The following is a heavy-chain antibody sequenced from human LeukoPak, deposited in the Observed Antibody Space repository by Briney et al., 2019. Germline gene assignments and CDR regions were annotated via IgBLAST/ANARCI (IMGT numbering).Heavy chain of an antibody. Sequence: ASVKVSCKTSGYTFTNFGISWVRQAPGQGLEWMGWISGYNGITIYAQNLQDRVVMTTETSTSTTYMELRSLRSDDTAVYYCARGGYCSSTSCYPALDYWSQGTLVTVSS. J-gene: IGHJ4*02. D-gene: IGHD2-2*01. V-gene: IGHV1-18*01. CDR3: ARGGYCSSTSCYPALDY. CDR1: GYTFTNFG. CDR2: ISGYNGIT.